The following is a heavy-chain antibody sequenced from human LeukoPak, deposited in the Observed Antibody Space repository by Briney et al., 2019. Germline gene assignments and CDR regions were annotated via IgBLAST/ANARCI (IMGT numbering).Heavy chain of an antibody. Sequence: PGGSLRVSCEASGFTFSSYAMTWARQAPGKGLEWVSTISGSGGGTYYADSVKGRFTISRDNSKNTLNLQMNSLRAEDTAVYYCVKDPSGIVGATTETDYWGQGTLVTVSS. D-gene: IGHD1-26*01. CDR1: GFTFSSYA. J-gene: IGHJ4*02. V-gene: IGHV3-23*01. CDR3: VKDPSGIVGATTETDY. CDR2: ISGSGGGT.